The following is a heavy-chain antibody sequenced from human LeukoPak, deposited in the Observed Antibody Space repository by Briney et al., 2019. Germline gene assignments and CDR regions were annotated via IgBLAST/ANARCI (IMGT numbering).Heavy chain of an antibody. J-gene: IGHJ4*02. CDR1: GYTFTGYY. CDR2: INPNSGGT. V-gene: IGHV1-2*02. Sequence: GASVKVSCKASGYTFTGYYMHWVRQAPGQGLEWMGWINPNSGGTNYAQKFQGRVTMTRDTSISTAYMELSRLRSDDTAVYYCASELGLDYYGSGSYYPHWDQGTLVTVSS. D-gene: IGHD3-10*01. CDR3: ASELGLDYYGSGSYYPH.